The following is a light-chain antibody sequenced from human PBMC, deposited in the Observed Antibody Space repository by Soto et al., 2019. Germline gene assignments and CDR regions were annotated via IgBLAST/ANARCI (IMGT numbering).Light chain of an antibody. V-gene: IGLV2-14*03. Sequence: ALTEPASVSGSPGQSIAISCTGTSSDVGGYNYVSWYQQHPGKAPKLMIYDVRNRPSGVSNRFSGSKSGNTASLTISGLQAEDEADYYCSSYTSSSTRVFGTGTKATVL. J-gene: IGLJ1*01. CDR3: SSYTSSSTRV. CDR1: SSDVGGYNY. CDR2: DVR.